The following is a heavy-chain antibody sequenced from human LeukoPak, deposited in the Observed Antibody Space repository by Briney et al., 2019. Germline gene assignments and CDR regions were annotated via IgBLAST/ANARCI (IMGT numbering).Heavy chain of an antibody. J-gene: IGHJ4*02. CDR3: ARDQGFCFDY. Sequence: GGSLRLSCAASGFTFSSYAMHWVRQAPGKGLEWVADISYDGNNKYYADSVKGRFTISRDNSKNTLYLQMNSLRAEDTAVYYCARDQGFCFDYWGQGTLVTVSS. CDR2: ISYDGNNK. D-gene: IGHD2/OR15-2a*01. CDR1: GFTFSSYA. V-gene: IGHV3-30-3*01.